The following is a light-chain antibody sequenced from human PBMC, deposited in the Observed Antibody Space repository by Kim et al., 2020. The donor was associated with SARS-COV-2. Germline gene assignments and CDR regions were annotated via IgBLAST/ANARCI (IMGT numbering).Light chain of an antibody. CDR1: QSVGRNS. CDR2: GAS. CDR3: QRYDTSRT. Sequence: WAPGESATLSCRASQSVGRNSLAWYQQKPGQAPRLLIYGASNRATGIPDRFSGSGSGTDFTLTISRLEPEDFAVYYCQRYDTSRTFGQGTKVDIK. J-gene: IGKJ1*01. V-gene: IGKV3-20*01.